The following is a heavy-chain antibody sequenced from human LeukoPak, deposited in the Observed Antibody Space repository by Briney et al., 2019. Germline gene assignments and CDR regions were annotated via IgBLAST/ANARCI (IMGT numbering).Heavy chain of an antibody. J-gene: IGHJ4*02. V-gene: IGHV4-59*01. CDR2: NYYSGST. D-gene: IGHD1-1*01. CDR3: AREGTTAPGEDYFDY. CDR1: GGSISSYY. Sequence: SETLSLTCTVSGGSISSYYWSWIRQPPGKGREWSGYNYYSGSTNYNPSLKSRVTISVDTAKNQFSLKLSSVTAADPAVYYCAREGTTAPGEDYFDYWGQGTLVTVSS.